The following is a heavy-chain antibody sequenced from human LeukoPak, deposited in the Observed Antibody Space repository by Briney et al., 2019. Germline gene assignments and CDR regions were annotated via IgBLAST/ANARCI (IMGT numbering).Heavy chain of an antibody. J-gene: IGHJ4*02. V-gene: IGHV3-23*01. D-gene: IGHD2-21*01. CDR2: ISDSGNT. CDR3: AKAPVTTCRGAYCYPFDY. CDR1: GFTLSSYA. Sequence: GGSLRLSCAASGFTLSSYAMSWVRQAPGKGLEWVSAISDSGNTYHADSVKGRFTISRDSSKNTLFLQMNRLRPEDAAVYYCAKAPVTTCRGAYCYPFDYWGQGALVTVSS.